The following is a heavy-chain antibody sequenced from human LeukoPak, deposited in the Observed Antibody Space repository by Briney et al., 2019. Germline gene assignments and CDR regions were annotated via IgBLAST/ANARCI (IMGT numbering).Heavy chain of an antibody. D-gene: IGHD3-10*01. J-gene: IGHJ3*02. CDR1: GFTFDDYG. CDR3: RTYYYGSGREDAFDI. V-gene: IGHV3-20*04. Sequence: GGSLRLSCAASGFTFDDYGMSRVRQAPGKGLEWVSGINWNGGSTGYADSVKGRFTISRDNAKNSLYLQMNSLRAEDTALYYCRTYYYGSGREDAFDIWGQGTMVTVSS. CDR2: INWNGGST.